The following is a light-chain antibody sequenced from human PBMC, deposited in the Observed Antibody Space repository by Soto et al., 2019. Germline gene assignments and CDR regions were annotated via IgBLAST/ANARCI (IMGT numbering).Light chain of an antibody. CDR2: GAS. CDR1: QSVSSSY. Sequence: EIVLTQSPGTLSFSPGERATLSCRASQSVSSSYLAWYQQKPGQAPRLLIYGASGRATGIPDRFSGSGSGADCTLTVSRLEPEDFAVYYCQQYGSSPMYTFGQGTKLQIK. CDR3: QQYGSSPMYT. V-gene: IGKV3-20*01. J-gene: IGKJ2*01.